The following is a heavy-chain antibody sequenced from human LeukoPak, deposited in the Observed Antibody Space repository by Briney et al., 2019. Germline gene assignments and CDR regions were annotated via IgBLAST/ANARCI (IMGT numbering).Heavy chain of an antibody. CDR2: IRSKAYGGTT. V-gene: IGHV3-49*03. D-gene: IGHD5-18*01. CDR1: GFTFGDYA. Sequence: GGSLRLSCTSSGFTFGDYAMSWFRQAPGKGLEWVAFIRSKAYGGTTEYAASVKGRFTISRDDSKSIAYLQMNSLKTEDTAVYYCTKYSGRIDYWGQGTLVTVSS. J-gene: IGHJ4*02. CDR3: TKYSGRIDY.